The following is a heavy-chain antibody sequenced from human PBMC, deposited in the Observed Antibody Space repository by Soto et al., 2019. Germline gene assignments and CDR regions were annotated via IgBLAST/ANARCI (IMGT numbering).Heavy chain of an antibody. V-gene: IGHV3-23*01. CDR1: GFTFSSYA. D-gene: IGHD2-2*01. Sequence: PGGSLRLSCAASGFTFSSYAMSWVRQAPGKGLEWVSAISGSGGSTYYADSVKGRFTISRDNSKNTLYLQMNSLRAEDTAVYYCAKDLEDIVVVPAALDAAYAFDIWGQGTLVTVSS. J-gene: IGHJ3*02. CDR3: AKDLEDIVVVPAALDAAYAFDI. CDR2: ISGSGGST.